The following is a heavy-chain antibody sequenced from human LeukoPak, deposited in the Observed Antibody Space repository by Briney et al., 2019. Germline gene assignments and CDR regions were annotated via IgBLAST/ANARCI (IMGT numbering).Heavy chain of an antibody. CDR3: ARGPGGRSGYYPLEDYYYYYYMDV. V-gene: IGHV1-18*01. Sequence: ASVKVSCKASGYTFTSYGINWVLQAPGQGLEWMGWIRVYNGNTNYAQKLQGRVTMTTDTSTSTAYMELRSLRSDDTAVYYCARGPGGRSGYYPLEDYYYYYYMDVWGKGTTVTVSS. CDR2: IRVYNGNT. CDR1: GYTFTSYG. J-gene: IGHJ6*03. D-gene: IGHD3-22*01.